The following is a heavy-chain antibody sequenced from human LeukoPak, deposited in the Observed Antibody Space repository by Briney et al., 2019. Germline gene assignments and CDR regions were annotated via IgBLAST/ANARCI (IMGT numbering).Heavy chain of an antibody. D-gene: IGHD3-22*01. CDR1: GGSFSGYY. CDR2: INHSGST. Sequence: PSETLSLTCAVYGGSFSGYYWSWIRQPPGKGLEWIGEINHSGSTNYNPSLKSRVTISVDTSKNQFSLKLSSVTAADTAVYYCARRRYYDSSGYYGTAHAFDIWAKGQWSPSLQ. J-gene: IGHJ3*02. V-gene: IGHV4-34*01. CDR3: ARRRYYDSSGYYGTAHAFDI.